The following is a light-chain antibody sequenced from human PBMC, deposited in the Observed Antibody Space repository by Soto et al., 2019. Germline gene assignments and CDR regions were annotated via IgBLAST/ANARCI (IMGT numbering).Light chain of an antibody. CDR3: QQSYSTPWT. CDR1: QSIGSY. Sequence: DIQMTQSPSSLSASVGDRVTITCRASQSIGSYFNWYQQKPGKAPKLLIYAASALESGVPSRFSGSGSGTDLTLTISSLQPGDFATYYCQQSYSTPWTFGQGTKVDIK. V-gene: IGKV1-39*01. CDR2: AAS. J-gene: IGKJ1*01.